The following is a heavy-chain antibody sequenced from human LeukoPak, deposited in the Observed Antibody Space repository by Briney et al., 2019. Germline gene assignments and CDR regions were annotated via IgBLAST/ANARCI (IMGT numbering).Heavy chain of an antibody. V-gene: IGHV3-23*01. D-gene: IGHD2-21*02. Sequence: GGSLRPSCAASGLTLSTYAMSWVRQAPGKGLEWVTSISPSGGSTYYADSVKGRFTISRDNYKNMLFLQMNSLRAEDTALYYCAKGTSCGGDCYTFFDYWGQGILVTVSS. CDR2: ISPSGGST. CDR3: AKGTSCGGDCYTFFDY. CDR1: GLTLSTYA. J-gene: IGHJ4*02.